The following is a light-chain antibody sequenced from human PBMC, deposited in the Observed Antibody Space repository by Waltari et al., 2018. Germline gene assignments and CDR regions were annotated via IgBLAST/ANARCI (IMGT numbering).Light chain of an antibody. V-gene: IGLV3-19*01. Sequence: SSELTQDPAVSVALGQTVRITCQGASLRRYFASRYQQKPGQAPVLVMYGKNIRPSGIPDRISGSRSGNTASLTITGTQAEDEADYYCNSRDTNNHWVFGGGTKLTVL. CDR1: SLRRYF. CDR3: NSRDTNNHWV. J-gene: IGLJ3*02. CDR2: GKN.